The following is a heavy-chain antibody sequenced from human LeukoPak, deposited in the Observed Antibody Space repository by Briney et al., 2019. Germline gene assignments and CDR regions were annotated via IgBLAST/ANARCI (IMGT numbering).Heavy chain of an antibody. CDR1: GGSISSSNW. J-gene: IGHJ4*02. D-gene: IGHD4-23*01. CDR2: IYYSGST. CDR3: ATDTVVGSFDY. V-gene: IGHV4-31*11. Sequence: PSGTLSLTCAVSGGSISSSNWWSWIRQHPGKGLEWIGYIYYSGSTYYNPSLKSRVTISVDTSKNQFSLKLSSVTAADTAVYYCATDTVVGSFDYWGQGTLVTVSS.